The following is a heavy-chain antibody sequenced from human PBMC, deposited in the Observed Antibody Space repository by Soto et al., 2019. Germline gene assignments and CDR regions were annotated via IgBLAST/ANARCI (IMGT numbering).Heavy chain of an antibody. CDR2: INWNGGST. CDR3: ARDDYGDAGDYYYYYGMDV. J-gene: IGHJ6*02. D-gene: IGHD4-17*01. V-gene: IGHV3-20*04. CDR1: GFTFDDYG. Sequence: EVQLVESGGGVVRPGGSLRLSCAASGFTFDDYGMSWVRQAPGKGLEWVSGINWNGGSTGYADSVKGRFTISRDNAKNSLYLQMNSLRTEDTALYYCARDDYGDAGDYYYYYGMDVCGQGTTDTVSS.